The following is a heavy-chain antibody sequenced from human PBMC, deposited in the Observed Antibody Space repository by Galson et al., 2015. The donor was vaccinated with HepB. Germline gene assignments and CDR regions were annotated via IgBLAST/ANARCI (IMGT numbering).Heavy chain of an antibody. CDR1: GFTVSNNY. Sequence: SLRLSCAASGFTVSNNYMSWVRQAPGKGLEWVSVIHSGGSSYYADSVKGRFTISRDNSKNTLFLQMNSLRAEDTAVYYCARDFDSSTYNWGQGTLVTVSS. D-gene: IGHD6-19*01. CDR3: ARDFDSSTYN. V-gene: IGHV3-66*01. J-gene: IGHJ4*02. CDR2: IHSGGSS.